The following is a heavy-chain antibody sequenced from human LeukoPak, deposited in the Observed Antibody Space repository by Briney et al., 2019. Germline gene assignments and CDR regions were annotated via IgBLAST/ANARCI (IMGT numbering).Heavy chain of an antibody. J-gene: IGHJ4*02. CDR2: IKQDGSEK. CDR1: GFTFSSYW. Sequence: GSLRLSCAASGFTFSSYWMSWVRQAPGKGLEWVANIKQDGSEKYYVDSVKGRFTISRDNAKNSLYLQMNSLRAEDTAVYYCARRVVLMVYDHPRVDYFDYWGQGTLVTVSS. V-gene: IGHV3-7*01. D-gene: IGHD2-8*01. CDR3: ARRVVLMVYDHPRVDYFDY.